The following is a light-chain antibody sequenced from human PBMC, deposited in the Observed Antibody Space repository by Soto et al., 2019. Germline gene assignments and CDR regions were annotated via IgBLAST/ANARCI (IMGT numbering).Light chain of an antibody. V-gene: IGLV1-40*01. Sequence: QLVLTQPPSVSGAPGQRVTIYCTGSSSNIGAGYDVHWYQQLPGTAPKLLIYGNSNRPSGVPDRFSGSKSGTSAPLAITGLQAEDEADYYCQSYDSSLSGWVFGGGTKLTVL. CDR1: SSNIGAGYD. CDR3: QSYDSSLSGWV. J-gene: IGLJ3*02. CDR2: GNS.